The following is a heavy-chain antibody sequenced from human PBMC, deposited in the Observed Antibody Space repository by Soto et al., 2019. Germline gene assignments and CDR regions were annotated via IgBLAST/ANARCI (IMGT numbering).Heavy chain of an antibody. V-gene: IGHV2-5*02. CDR3: AHTCSGYDPMRYYGMDV. D-gene: IGHD5-12*01. CDR2: IYWDDDK. CDR1: GFSLSTSGVG. J-gene: IGHJ6*02. Sequence: QITLKESGPTLVKPTQTLTLTCTFSGFSLSTSGVGVGWIRQPPGKALEWLALIYWDDDKRYSPSLKSRLTITKDTSKNQVVLTMTNMDPVDTATYYCAHTCSGYDPMRYYGMDVWGQGTTVTVSS.